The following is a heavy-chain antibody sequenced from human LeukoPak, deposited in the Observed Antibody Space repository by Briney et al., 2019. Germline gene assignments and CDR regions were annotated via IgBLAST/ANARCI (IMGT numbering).Heavy chain of an antibody. J-gene: IGHJ4*02. CDR2: ISYDGSNK. D-gene: IGHD6-19*01. CDR3: VAGGSSGWYRYYFDY. V-gene: IGHV3-30*03. CDR1: GFTFSSYG. Sequence: PGGSLRLSCAASGFTFSSYGTHWVRQAPGKGLEWVAVISYDGSNKYYADSVKGRFTISRDNSKNTLYLQMNSLRAEDTAVYYCVAGGSSGWYRYYFDYWGQGTLVTVSS.